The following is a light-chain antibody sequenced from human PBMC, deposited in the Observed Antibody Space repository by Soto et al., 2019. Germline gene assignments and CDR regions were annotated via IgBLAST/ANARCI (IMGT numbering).Light chain of an antibody. J-gene: IGKJ4*01. CDR2: EAS. CDR1: QDITNY. CDR3: QQYDNLPLT. Sequence: DIQMAQSPSSLSASVGDRITITCQASQDITNYLNWYQQKPGKAPKVLISEASNLEKGVPSRFSGSGSVTHFTFSISSLQPEDIATYYCQQYDNLPLTFGGGTKVEIK. V-gene: IGKV1-33*01.